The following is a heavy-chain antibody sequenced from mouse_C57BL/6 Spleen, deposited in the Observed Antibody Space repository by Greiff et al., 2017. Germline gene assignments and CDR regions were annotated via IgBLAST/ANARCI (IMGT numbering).Heavy chain of an antibody. J-gene: IGHJ2*01. V-gene: IGHV5-9-1*02. CDR1: GFTFSSYA. D-gene: IGHD1-1*01. CDR3: TRDGGITTVVADFDY. Sequence: EVKLMESGEGLVKPGGSLKLSCAASGFTFSSYAMSWVRQTPEKRLEWVAYISSGGDYIYYADTVKGRFTISRDNARNTLYLQMSSLKSEDTAMYYCTRDGGITTVVADFDYWGQGTTLTVSS. CDR2: ISSGGDYI.